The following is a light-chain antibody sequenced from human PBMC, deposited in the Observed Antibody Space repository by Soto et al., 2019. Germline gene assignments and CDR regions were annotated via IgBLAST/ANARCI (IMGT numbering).Light chain of an antibody. CDR2: ATS. V-gene: IGKV3-20*01. Sequence: IVLTQSPGTLSLSPGEGATLSCRTSQSVSIRHLAWYQQRPGQAPRLLIYATSDRATGTPARFSGSGSGTDFTLTITSLEPEDFAVYYCQQYGTSWTFGQGTKVEI. CDR3: QQYGTSWT. CDR1: QSVSIRH. J-gene: IGKJ1*01.